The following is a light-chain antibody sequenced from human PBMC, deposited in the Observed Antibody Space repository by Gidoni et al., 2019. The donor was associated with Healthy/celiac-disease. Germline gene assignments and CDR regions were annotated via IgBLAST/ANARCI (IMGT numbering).Light chain of an antibody. J-gene: IGKJ1*01. CDR3: HQYNNWPQT. V-gene: IGKV3-15*01. Sequence: EIVMTQSPATLSVSPGERATLSCRASQSVSSNLAWYQQKPGQAPRLLIYGASTRATGIPARFSGSGSGTEVTLTISSLQSEDFAVYYCHQYNNWPQTFXQXTKVEIK. CDR2: GAS. CDR1: QSVSSN.